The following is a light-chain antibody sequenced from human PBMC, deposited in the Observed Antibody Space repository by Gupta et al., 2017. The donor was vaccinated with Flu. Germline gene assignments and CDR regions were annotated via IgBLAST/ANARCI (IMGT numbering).Light chain of an antibody. Sequence: QSLLTQPPSVSAAPGQQVTISCSGSSSNIGSNYVSWYQQFPGTAPKVLIYEDNERPAGIPDRFSASKSGTSATLAITGLQSGDEADFYCATWYSSFSVMVFGGGTKLTVL. J-gene: IGLJ3*02. V-gene: IGLV1-51*01. CDR3: ATWYSSFSVMV. CDR1: SSNIGSNY. CDR2: EDN.